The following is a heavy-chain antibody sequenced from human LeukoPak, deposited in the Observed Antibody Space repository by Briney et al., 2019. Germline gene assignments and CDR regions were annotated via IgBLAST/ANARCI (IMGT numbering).Heavy chain of an antibody. V-gene: IGHV3-30*02. CDR3: ARVRYYDIVTGYYNYYYYYMDV. J-gene: IGHJ6*03. CDR2: IRYDGSNK. Sequence: GGSLRLSCAASGFTFSSYGMHWVRQAPGKGLEWVAFIRYDGSNKYYADSVKGRFTISRDNSKNTLYLQMNSLRAEDTAVYYCARVRYYDIVTGYYNYYYYYMDVWGKGTTVTISS. D-gene: IGHD3-9*01. CDR1: GFTFSSYG.